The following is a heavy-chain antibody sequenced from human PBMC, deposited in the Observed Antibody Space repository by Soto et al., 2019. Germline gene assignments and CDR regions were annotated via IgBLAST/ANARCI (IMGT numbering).Heavy chain of an antibody. J-gene: IGHJ4*02. D-gene: IGHD2-15*01. V-gene: IGHV3-23*01. CDR1: GFTFSSCA. Sequence: GGSLRLSCAASGFTFSSCAMGWVRQAPGKGLEWVSSISVNGGSTYYADSVKGRFTISRDNSRNILYLHMISLRAEDTAVYYCAKERNSWYSSGSDSWGQGTLVTVSS. CDR3: AKERNSWYSSGSDS. CDR2: ISVNGGST.